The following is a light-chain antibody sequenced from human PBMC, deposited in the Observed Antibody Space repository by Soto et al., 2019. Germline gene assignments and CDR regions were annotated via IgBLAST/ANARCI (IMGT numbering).Light chain of an antibody. CDR3: QQYNDYSWT. V-gene: IGKV1-5*03. CDR1: QSISAW. Sequence: DIQMTQSPSTLSASLGDIVIINCRASQSISAWLAWYQQKPGKAPRLLIYKASTLEIGVPSRFSGSGSGTEFTLTISSLQPDDVAIYYCQQYNDYSWTFGQGTKVDI. J-gene: IGKJ1*01. CDR2: KAS.